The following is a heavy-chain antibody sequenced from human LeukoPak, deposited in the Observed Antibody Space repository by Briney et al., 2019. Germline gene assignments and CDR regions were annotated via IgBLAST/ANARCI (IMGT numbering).Heavy chain of an antibody. CDR1: GYRFTSYW. D-gene: IGHD6-19*01. CDR2: IYPGDSDT. V-gene: IGHV5-51*01. J-gene: IGHJ3*02. CDR3: ARRGKPGIAVGPPVGAFDI. Sequence: GASLKISCKGSGYRFTSYWIGWVRQMPGKGLEWMGIIYPGDSDTRYSPSFQDQVTISADKSISTAYLQWSSLKASDTAMYYCARRGKPGIAVGPPVGAFDIWGQGTMVTVSS.